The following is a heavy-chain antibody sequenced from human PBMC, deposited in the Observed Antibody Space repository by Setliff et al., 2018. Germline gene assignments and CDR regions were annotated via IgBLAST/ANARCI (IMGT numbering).Heavy chain of an antibody. V-gene: IGHV3-48*01. J-gene: IGHJ5*02. Sequence: PGGSLRLSCGVSGFTFSSYGMNWVRQAPGKGLEWVSYISSRSDTIYYEDSVQGRFTISRDNAKNSLYLQMNSLRADDTAVYYCAREPIAVAVDHNWFDPWGQGTLVTVSS. CDR1: GFTFSSYG. CDR2: ISSRSDTI. D-gene: IGHD6-19*01. CDR3: AREPIAVAVDHNWFDP.